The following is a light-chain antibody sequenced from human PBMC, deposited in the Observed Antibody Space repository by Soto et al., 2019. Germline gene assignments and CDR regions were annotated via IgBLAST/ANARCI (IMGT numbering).Light chain of an antibody. J-gene: IGLJ2*01. Sequence: QSVLTQPASVSGSPGQSITISCTGTGSDAGGYNYVSWYQQHPGKAPKLMIYEVSNRPSGVSNRFSGSKSGNTASLTISGLQAEDEAAYYCSSYTRSSTLVVLFGGGTKLTVL. V-gene: IGLV2-14*01. CDR3: SSYTRSSTLVVL. CDR2: EVS. CDR1: GSDAGGYNY.